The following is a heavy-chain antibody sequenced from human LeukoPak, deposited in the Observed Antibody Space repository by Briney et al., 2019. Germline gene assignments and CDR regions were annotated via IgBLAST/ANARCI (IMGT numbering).Heavy chain of an antibody. CDR1: GFTFSSYE. J-gene: IGHJ4*02. CDR3: AITLGYYYDSSGYAFDY. V-gene: IGHV3-48*03. Sequence: QPGGSLRLSCAASGFTFSSYEMNWVRQAPGKGLEWVSYIRSSGSTIYYADSVKGRFTISRDNAKNSLYLQMNSLRAEDTAVYYCAITLGYYYDSSGYAFDYWGQGTLVTVSS. D-gene: IGHD3-22*01. CDR2: IRSSGSTI.